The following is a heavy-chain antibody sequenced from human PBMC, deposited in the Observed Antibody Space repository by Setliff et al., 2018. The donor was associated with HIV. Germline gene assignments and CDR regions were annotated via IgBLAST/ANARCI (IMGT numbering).Heavy chain of an antibody. D-gene: IGHD3-22*01. V-gene: IGHV1-18*01. CDR2: ISPYNGDT. J-gene: IGHJ1*01. Sequence: ASVKVSCKASGYRFNTYGISWVRQAPGQGLEWMGWISPYNGDTRFAQSLQGRVTLTTDTSTNTAYMERRTLRSDDTAVYYCVRGVTRGISGYYRYEYFQHCVQGTPVTVSS. CDR1: GYRFNTYG. CDR3: VRGVTRGISGYYRYEYFQH.